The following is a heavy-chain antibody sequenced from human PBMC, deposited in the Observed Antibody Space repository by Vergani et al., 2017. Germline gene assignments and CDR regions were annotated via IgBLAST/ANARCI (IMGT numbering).Heavy chain of an antibody. J-gene: IGHJ5*02. V-gene: IGHV1-69*08. CDR1: GGTFSSYT. Sequence: QVQLVQSGAEVKKPGSSVKVSCKASGGTFSSYTISWVRQAPGQGLEWMGRIIPILGTANYAQKFQGRVTITADESTSTAYMELSSLRSEDTAVYYCARVKKGVDTVVPNESENWFDPWGQGTLVTVSS. D-gene: IGHD5-18*01. CDR3: ARVKKGVDTVVPNESENWFDP. CDR2: IIPILGTA.